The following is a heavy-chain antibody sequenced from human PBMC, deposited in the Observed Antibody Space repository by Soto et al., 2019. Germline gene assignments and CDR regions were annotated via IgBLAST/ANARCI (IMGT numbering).Heavy chain of an antibody. D-gene: IGHD4-17*01. Sequence: QVQLVQSGAEVKKPGSSVRDSCKASGGTLNSYTISWVRQATGQRLGWMGGIIPVFGTTAYAQKFPGRVTSAADQSTGTAYLDLFSLRSEETAIYYCSVSNSYGLGDFWGQGTLASFSS. CDR1: GGTLNSYT. CDR2: IIPVFGTT. V-gene: IGHV1-69*01. J-gene: IGHJ4*02. CDR3: SVSNSYGLGDF.